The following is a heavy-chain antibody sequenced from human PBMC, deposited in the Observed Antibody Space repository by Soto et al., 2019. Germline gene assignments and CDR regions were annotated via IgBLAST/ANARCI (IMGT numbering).Heavy chain of an antibody. V-gene: IGHV3-48*03. J-gene: IGHJ3*02. CDR2: ISSSGSTI. CDR1: GFTFSSYE. Sequence: EVQLVESGGGLVQPGGSLRLSCAASGFTFSSYEMNWVRQAPGKGLEWVSYISSSGSTIYYADSVKGRFTISRDNAKNSLYLQMNSLRAEDTAVYYCARDLPVSSYSAFDIWGQGTMVTVSS. D-gene: IGHD6-6*01. CDR3: ARDLPVSSYSAFDI.